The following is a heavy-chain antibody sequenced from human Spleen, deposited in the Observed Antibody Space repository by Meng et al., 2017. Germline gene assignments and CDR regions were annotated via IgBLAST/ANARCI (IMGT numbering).Heavy chain of an antibody. Sequence: SLKISCAASGFTFSSYAMHWVRQAPGKGLEWVSGISWNSGSIGYADSVKGRFTISRDNAKNSLYLQLNSLRGDDTAMYYCARNPANVAARLFYFDYWGLGTLVTVSS. V-gene: IGHV3-9*01. CDR2: ISWNSGSI. J-gene: IGHJ4*02. CDR1: GFTFSSYA. CDR3: ARNPANVAARLFYFDY. D-gene: IGHD6-6*01.